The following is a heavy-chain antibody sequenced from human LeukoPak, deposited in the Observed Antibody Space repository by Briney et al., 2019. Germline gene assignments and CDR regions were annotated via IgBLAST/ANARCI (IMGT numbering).Heavy chain of an antibody. CDR2: INPSGGST. CDR1: GYSFTNYY. D-gene: IGHD5-24*01. CDR3: ARYVEMAAVDY. J-gene: IGHJ4*02. Sequence: ASVRVSCKASGYSFTNYYMHWVRQAPGQGLEWMTMINPSGGSTTYAQNFQDRVTVTRDMSTSTVYMELSSLTSEDTAVYYCARYVEMAAVDYWGQGTLVTVSS. V-gene: IGHV1-46*01.